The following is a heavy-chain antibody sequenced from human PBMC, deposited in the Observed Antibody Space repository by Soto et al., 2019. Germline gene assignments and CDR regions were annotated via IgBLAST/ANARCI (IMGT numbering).Heavy chain of an antibody. CDR1: GFTFSSYG. Sequence: QVQLVESGGGVVQPGRSLRLSCAASGFTFSSYGMHWVRQAPGKGLEWVAVIWYDGSNKYYADSVKGRFTISRDNSKNTLYLQMNSLRAEDTAVYYCARVPDSSGYYYYYYGMDVWGQGTTVTVSS. V-gene: IGHV3-33*01. D-gene: IGHD3-22*01. J-gene: IGHJ6*02. CDR3: ARVPDSSGYYYYYYGMDV. CDR2: IWYDGSNK.